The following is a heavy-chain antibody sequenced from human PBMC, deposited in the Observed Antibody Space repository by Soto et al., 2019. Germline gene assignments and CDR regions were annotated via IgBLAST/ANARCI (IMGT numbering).Heavy chain of an antibody. J-gene: IGHJ4*02. V-gene: IGHV2-5*02. CDR3: AHRHSPWLNYVWGSYRRVYFDY. CDR1: GFSLSTSGVG. CDR2: IYWDDDK. Sequence: QITLKESGPTLVKPTQTLTLTCTFSGFSLSTSGVGVGWIRQPPGNALEWLALIYWDDDKRYSPSLKSRLTITKDASKNQVVLTMTTMDPVDTATYYCAHRHSPWLNYVWGSYRRVYFDYWGQGTLVTVSS. D-gene: IGHD3-16*02.